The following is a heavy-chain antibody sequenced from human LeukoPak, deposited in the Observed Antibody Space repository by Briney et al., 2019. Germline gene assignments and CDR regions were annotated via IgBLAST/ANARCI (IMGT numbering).Heavy chain of an antibody. CDR1: GFTFSSYG. Sequence: GGSLRLSCAASGFTFSSYGMRWVRQAPGKGLGWVAYIRYGGSKKYYADSVKGRFTISRDNAKNTLYLQMNSLRAENTAVYYYARDHSRGNDYYDAFDIWGQGTMVTVSS. CDR2: IRYGGSKK. V-gene: IGHV3-30*02. J-gene: IGHJ3*02. CDR3: ARDHSRGNDYYDAFDI. D-gene: IGHD1-1*01.